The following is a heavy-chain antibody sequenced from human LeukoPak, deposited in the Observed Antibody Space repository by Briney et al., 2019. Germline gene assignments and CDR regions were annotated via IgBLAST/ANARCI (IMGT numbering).Heavy chain of an antibody. CDR1: GGTFSSYA. CDR3: ARDPFTGSGNNWFDP. Sequence: SVKVSCKASGGTFSSYAISWVRQAPGLGLEWMGGIIPIFGTANYAQKFQGRVTITADESTSTAYMELSSLRSEDTAVYYCARDPFTGSGNNWFDPWGQGTLVTVSS. V-gene: IGHV1-69*13. J-gene: IGHJ5*02. D-gene: IGHD3-3*01. CDR2: IIPIFGTA.